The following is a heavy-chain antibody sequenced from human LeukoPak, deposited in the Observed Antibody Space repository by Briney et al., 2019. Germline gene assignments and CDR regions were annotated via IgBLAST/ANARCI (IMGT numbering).Heavy chain of an antibody. D-gene: IGHD1-26*01. CDR1: GFTFSSYW. CDR2: INHNGNVN. CDR3: AKDMGSGSYATTFDY. V-gene: IGHV3-7*01. J-gene: IGHJ4*02. Sequence: HPGGSLRLSCAASGFTFSSYWMNWARQAPGKGLEWVASINHNGNVNYYVDSVKGRFTISRDKSKNTLSLQMNSLRAEDTAVYYCAKDMGSGSYATTFDYWGQGTLVTVSS.